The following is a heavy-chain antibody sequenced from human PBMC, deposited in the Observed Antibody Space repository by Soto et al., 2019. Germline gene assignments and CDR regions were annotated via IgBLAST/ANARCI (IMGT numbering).Heavy chain of an antibody. Sequence: QVQLVQSGAEVKKPGASVKVSCEASGYTFIDYYMHWVRQAPGQGFEWMGRISPESGGTNYAQKFQGRVTMTWDTSLNTAYMELSSLMSEDTAVYYCARPPGYISDWYYFDLWGQGTLVTVSS. CDR3: ARPPGYISDWYYFDL. J-gene: IGHJ4*02. D-gene: IGHD6-19*01. CDR1: GYTFIDYY. V-gene: IGHV1-2*02. CDR2: ISPESGGT.